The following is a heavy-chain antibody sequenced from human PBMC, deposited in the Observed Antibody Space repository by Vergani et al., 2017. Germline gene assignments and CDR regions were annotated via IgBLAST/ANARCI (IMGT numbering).Heavy chain of an antibody. CDR3: ARATSDYLAYCGGDCPYYFDY. Sequence: EVQLLESGGGLVQPGGSLRLSCAASGFTFSRYAMSWVRQAPGKGLEWVSSISSSSSYIYYADSVKGRFTISRDNAKNSLYLQMNSLRAEDTALYYCARATSDYLAYCGGDCPYYFDYWGQGTLVTVSS. CDR2: ISSSSSYI. CDR1: GFTFSRYA. D-gene: IGHD2-21*02. V-gene: IGHV3-21*04. J-gene: IGHJ4*02.